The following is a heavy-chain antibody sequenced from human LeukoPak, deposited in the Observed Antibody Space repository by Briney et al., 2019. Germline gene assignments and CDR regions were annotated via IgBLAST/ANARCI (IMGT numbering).Heavy chain of an antibody. CDR1: GFTFSSYW. D-gene: IGHD3-10*01. V-gene: IGHV3-74*01. Sequence: HPGGSLRLSCAASGFTFSSYWMHWVRQAPGKGLVWVSRINSDGSRTSYADSVKGRFTISRDNAKNTLYLRMNSLRAEDTAVYYCARGPMVRTNLFDYWGQGTLVTVSS. J-gene: IGHJ4*02. CDR3: ARGPMVRTNLFDY. CDR2: INSDGSRT.